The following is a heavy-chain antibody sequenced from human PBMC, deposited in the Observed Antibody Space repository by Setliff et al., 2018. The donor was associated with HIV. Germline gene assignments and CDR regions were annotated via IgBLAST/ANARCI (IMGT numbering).Heavy chain of an antibody. J-gene: IGHJ4*02. D-gene: IGHD2-8*01. CDR3: ARESPDGLDY. Sequence: PSETLSLTCSVSGGSLSSGSHYCTWLRQAAGKGLEWIGHFYTSGTTNYNPSLESRVTISVDTSKNQFSLKLSSVTAADTAMYFCARESPDGLDYWGQGTLVTVSS. CDR1: GGSLSSGSHY. CDR2: FYTSGTT. V-gene: IGHV4-61*09.